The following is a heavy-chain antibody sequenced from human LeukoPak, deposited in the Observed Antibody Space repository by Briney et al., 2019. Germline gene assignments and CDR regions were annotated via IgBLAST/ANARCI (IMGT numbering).Heavy chain of an antibody. J-gene: IGHJ4*02. CDR1: GGSISSSSYY. Sequence: SETLSLTCTVSGGSISSSSYYWGWIRQPPGKGLEWIGSIYYSGSTYYNPSLKSRVTISVDTSKNQFSLKLSSVTAADTAVYYCARDNPETGTYWGQGTLVTVSS. CDR3: ARDNPETGTY. V-gene: IGHV4-39*07. D-gene: IGHD3-9*01. CDR2: IYYSGST.